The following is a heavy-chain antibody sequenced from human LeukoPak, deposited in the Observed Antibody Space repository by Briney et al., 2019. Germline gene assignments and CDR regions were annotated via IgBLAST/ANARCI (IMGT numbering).Heavy chain of an antibody. D-gene: IGHD1-26*01. CDR1: GYTFTGHY. CDR2: VNPNSGGT. Sequence: ASVKVSCKASGYTFTGHYIHWVRQAPGQGLEWMGWVNPNSGGTNYAQKFQGRVTMTRDTSISTAYMELSRLRSDGTAVYYCARVGGQTNWFDPWGQGTLVTVSS. CDR3: ARVGGQTNWFDP. J-gene: IGHJ5*02. V-gene: IGHV1-2*02.